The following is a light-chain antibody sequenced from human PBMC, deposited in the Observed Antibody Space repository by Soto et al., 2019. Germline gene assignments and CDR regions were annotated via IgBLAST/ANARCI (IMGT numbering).Light chain of an antibody. CDR2: DNY. J-gene: IGLJ1*01. V-gene: IGLV1-51*01. CDR1: RSNIGNNY. Sequence: QSVLTQPPSVSAAPGQRVTISCSGSRSNIGNNYVSWYQQLPRTAPKLLIYDNYQRPSRIPDRFSGSKSGTSATLGITGLQTGDEADYYCGTWDGSLYVFGTGTKLTVL. CDR3: GTWDGSLYV.